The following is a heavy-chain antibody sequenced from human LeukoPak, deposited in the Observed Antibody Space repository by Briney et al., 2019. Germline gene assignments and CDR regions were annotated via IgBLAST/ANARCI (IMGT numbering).Heavy chain of an antibody. CDR1: GFTFSSYA. J-gene: IGHJ5*02. V-gene: IGHV3-23*01. Sequence: GGSLRLSCAVSGFTFSSYAMSWVRQAPGEGLEWVSTVSGSNGNTHYADSVKGRFTISRDNSKNTLYLQMNSLRAEDTAVYYCVRESPVAAVGRSWFDPWGQGTLVTVSS. D-gene: IGHD6-13*01. CDR2: VSGSNGNT. CDR3: VRESPVAAVGRSWFDP.